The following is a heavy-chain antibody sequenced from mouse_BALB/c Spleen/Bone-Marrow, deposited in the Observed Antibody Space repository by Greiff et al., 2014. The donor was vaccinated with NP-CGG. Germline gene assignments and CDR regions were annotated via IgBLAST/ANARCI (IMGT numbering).Heavy chain of an antibody. D-gene: IGHD2-3*01. Sequence: QVQLQQPGAELMKPGASVKITCKATGYTFSSYWIEWVKQRPGHGLEWIGEILPGSGSTNYNEKFKGKATFTADTSSNTAYMQLSSLTSEDSAVYYCARRGYDGYHWGQGTTLTVSS. J-gene: IGHJ2*01. CDR1: GYTFSSYW. V-gene: IGHV1-9*01. CDR3: ARRGYDGYH. CDR2: ILPGSGST.